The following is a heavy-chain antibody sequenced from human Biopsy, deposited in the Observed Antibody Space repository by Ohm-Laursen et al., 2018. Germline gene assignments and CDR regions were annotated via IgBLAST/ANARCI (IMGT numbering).Heavy chain of an antibody. J-gene: IGHJ5*02. CDR3: TRGGYYYDSLAYYYWFDP. Sequence: SEKVSCKPSGYTFTGYHVHWVRQAPGQGLEWMGWINAKTGDTSYAQKFQGRVTMTRDTSISTAYVDLSSLRSDDTAVYYCTRGGYYYDSLAYYYWFDPWGQGTLVTVSS. D-gene: IGHD3-22*01. V-gene: IGHV1-2*02. CDR1: GYTFTGYH. CDR2: INAKTGDT.